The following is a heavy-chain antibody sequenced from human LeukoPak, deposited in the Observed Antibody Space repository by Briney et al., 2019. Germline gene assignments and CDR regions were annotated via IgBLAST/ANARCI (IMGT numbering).Heavy chain of an antibody. CDR3: ARDLTRDSNGLSDAFEI. CDR1: GGSISSYY. V-gene: IGHV4-59*01. Sequence: SETLSLTCTVSGGSISSYYWSWIRQPPGKGLEWLGYIYYSGSANYNPSLKSRVTISVDTSKNQFSLKLSSVTAADTAVYLCARDLTRDSNGLSDAFEIWGQGTMVTVSS. D-gene: IGHD6-19*01. J-gene: IGHJ3*02. CDR2: IYYSGSA.